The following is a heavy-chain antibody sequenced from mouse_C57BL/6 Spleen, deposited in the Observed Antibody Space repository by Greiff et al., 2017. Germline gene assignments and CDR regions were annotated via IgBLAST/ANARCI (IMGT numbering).Heavy chain of an antibody. D-gene: IGHD3-2*01. Sequence: QVQLQQPGAELVKPGASVKVSCKASGYTFTSYWMHWVKQRPGQGLEWIGKIHPSYSDTNYNQKFKGKATLTVDKSSSTAYMQLSRLTSEDSAVYYCEISTSRAWFAYWGQGTLVTVSA. CDR1: GYTFTSYW. J-gene: IGHJ3*01. CDR3: EISTSRAWFAY. CDR2: IHPSYSDT. V-gene: IGHV1-74*01.